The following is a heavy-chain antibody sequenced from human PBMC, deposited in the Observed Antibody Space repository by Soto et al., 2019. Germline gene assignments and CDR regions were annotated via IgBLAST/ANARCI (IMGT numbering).Heavy chain of an antibody. CDR2: IHSSGNT. D-gene: IGHD6-19*01. V-gene: IGHV4-4*07. CDR3: ARGSVFSSAWLDY. CDR1: GGSISDYY. Sequence: ASETLSLTCSVSGGSISDYYWSWIRRPAGKGLEWIGRIHSSGNTNYNPSLQSRVSMSVDTSKNQFSLRLSSVTAADTAVYFCARGSVFSSAWLDYWGQGTLVTVSS. J-gene: IGHJ4*02.